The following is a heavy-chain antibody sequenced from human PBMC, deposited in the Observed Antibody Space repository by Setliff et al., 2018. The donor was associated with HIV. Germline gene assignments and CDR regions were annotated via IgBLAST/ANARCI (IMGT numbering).Heavy chain of an antibody. CDR3: ARVGNSNGLIQYFQN. D-gene: IGHD6-19*01. V-gene: IGHV4-4*07. Sequence: SETLSLTCTVSGGSISNYYWSWIRQPPGKGLEWIGLGHTTGSTNYNPSLKSRVIISVDTSKNQFSLKLSSVTAADTAVYYCARVGNSNGLIQYFQNWGQGTLVTVSS. CDR1: GGSISNYY. CDR2: GHTTGST. J-gene: IGHJ1*01.